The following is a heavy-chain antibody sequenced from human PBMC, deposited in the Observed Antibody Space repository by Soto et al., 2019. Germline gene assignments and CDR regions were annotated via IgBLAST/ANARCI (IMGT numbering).Heavy chain of an antibody. CDR1: GFTFSSYA. CDR2: ISGSGDNT. V-gene: IGHV3-23*01. D-gene: IGHD3-3*01. J-gene: IGHJ6*03. Sequence: EVQLLESGGGLVQPGGSLRLSCAASGFTFSSYALNWVRQAPGKGLEWVSVISGSGDNTYYADSVKGRFTISRDNSKNTLYLQMNNLRAEDTAVYYCVKDLGTDDFWSAYYTYYYMDVWGKGTTVTVSS. CDR3: VKDLGTDDFWSAYYTYYYMDV.